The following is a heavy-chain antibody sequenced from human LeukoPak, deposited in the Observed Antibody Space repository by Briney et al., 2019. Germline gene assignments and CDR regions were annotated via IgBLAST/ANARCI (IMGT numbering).Heavy chain of an antibody. CDR1: EFTLSNYW. Sequence: TGGPLRLSCAASEFTLSNYWMSWVRQAPGKGLEWVANIKQDGNEKYYVDSVKGRFTISRDNAKNSLYLQMNSLRADDTAVYYCARDEFGDYWGQGTLVTVSS. CDR3: ARDEFGDY. CDR2: IKQDGNEK. J-gene: IGHJ4*02. V-gene: IGHV3-7*04. D-gene: IGHD3-16*01.